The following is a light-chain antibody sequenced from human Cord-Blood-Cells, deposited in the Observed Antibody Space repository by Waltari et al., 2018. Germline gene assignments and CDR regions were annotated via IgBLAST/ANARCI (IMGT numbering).Light chain of an antibody. Sequence: DTQRTHSPSSLPASVGYRVTITCRASQSISSYLNWYQQKPGKAPKLLIYAASSLQSGVPSRFSGSGSGTDFTLTISSLQPEDFATYYCQQSYSTPLTFGGGTKVEIK. J-gene: IGKJ4*01. V-gene: IGKV1-39*01. CDR3: QQSYSTPLT. CDR1: QSISSY. CDR2: AAS.